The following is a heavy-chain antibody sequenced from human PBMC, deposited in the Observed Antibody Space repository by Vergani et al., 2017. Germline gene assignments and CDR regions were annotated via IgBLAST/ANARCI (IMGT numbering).Heavy chain of an antibody. Sequence: QVQLQESGPGLVKPSQTLSLTCTVSTCSISSGGYYWSWIRQHPGKGLEWIGYIYHSGRTYYNPSLQSRITMSVDTSRNQFSLNLSAVTAADTAVYYCARADHYTYYPDYWGQGTLVTVSS. J-gene: IGHJ4*02. CDR1: TCSISSGGYY. V-gene: IGHV4-31*03. CDR2: IYHSGRT. D-gene: IGHD2/OR15-2a*01. CDR3: ARADHYTYYPDY.